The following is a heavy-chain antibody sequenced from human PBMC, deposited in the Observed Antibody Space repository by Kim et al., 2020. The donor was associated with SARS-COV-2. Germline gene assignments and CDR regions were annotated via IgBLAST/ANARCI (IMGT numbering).Heavy chain of an antibody. D-gene: IGHD6-6*01. J-gene: IGHJ4*02. CDR2: ITPSGGST. Sequence: ASVKVSCTASGSTITSYYIHWVRQAPGQRLEWMGLITPSGGSTSYAQKFQGRVTMTRDRATSTFYMELSSLRSEDTAMYYCATGTSNSWLNPLDYWGQGT. CDR1: GSTITSYY. CDR3: ATGTSNSWLNPLDY. V-gene: IGHV1-46*01.